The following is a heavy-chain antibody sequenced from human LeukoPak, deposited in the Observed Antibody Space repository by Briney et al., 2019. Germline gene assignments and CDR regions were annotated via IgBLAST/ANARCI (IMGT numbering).Heavy chain of an antibody. D-gene: IGHD6-19*01. CDR3: AAPGRGSGPFDY. Sequence: SVKVSCKAAGYTFTSYGISWVRQAPGQGLEWMGRIIPILGIANYAQKFQGRVTITADKSTSTAYMELSSLRSEDTAVYYCAAPGRGSGPFDYWGQGTLVTVSS. V-gene: IGHV1-69*04. CDR2: IIPILGIA. J-gene: IGHJ4*02. CDR1: GYTFTSYG.